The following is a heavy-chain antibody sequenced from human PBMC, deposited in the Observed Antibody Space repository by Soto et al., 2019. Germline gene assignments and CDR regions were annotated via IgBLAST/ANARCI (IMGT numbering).Heavy chain of an antibody. J-gene: IGHJ4*02. CDR1: GYSFTSYW. CDR3: ARSPVGVYCSGGSCYSDY. D-gene: IGHD2-15*01. Sequence: PGESLKISCKGSGYSFTSYWIGWVRQMPGKGLEWMGIIYPGDSDTRYSPSFQGQVTISADKSISTAYLQWSSLKASDTAMYYCARSPVGVYCSGGSCYSDYWGQGTLVTVYS. V-gene: IGHV5-51*01. CDR2: IYPGDSDT.